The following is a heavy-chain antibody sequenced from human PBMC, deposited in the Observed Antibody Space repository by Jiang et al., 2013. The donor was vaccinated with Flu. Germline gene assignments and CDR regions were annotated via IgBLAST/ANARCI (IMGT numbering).Heavy chain of an antibody. D-gene: IGHD2-15*01. Sequence: LVESGEAWSSLGGPVRLSCAASGFTFRTYWMTWVRQAPGKGLEWVANINQDGTEKYYVDSVKGRFTISRDNANNSLYLQMNSLRAEDTALYYCARDWIMGYCSGGSCPLDYWGQGTLVTVSS. CDR3: ARDWIMGYCSGGSCPLDY. CDR1: GFTFRTYW. CDR2: INQDGTEK. J-gene: IGHJ4*02. V-gene: IGHV3-7*01.